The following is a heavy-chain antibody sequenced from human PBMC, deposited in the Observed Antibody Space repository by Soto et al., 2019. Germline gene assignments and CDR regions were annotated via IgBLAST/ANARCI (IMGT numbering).Heavy chain of an antibody. Sequence: QVHLVQSGAEVKKPGASVNVSCKTSGYTFTRNGISWERQAPGQGLEWMGWISPNSGNTKYAQKLQGRVIMTTDTSTSTAYMELRSLRSDDTAVYYCVKDRDSNSWPSRDVWGPGTTVTVSS. CDR3: VKDRDSNSWPSRDV. V-gene: IGHV1-18*01. CDR2: ISPNSGNT. D-gene: IGHD3-22*01. J-gene: IGHJ6*02. CDR1: GYTFTRNG.